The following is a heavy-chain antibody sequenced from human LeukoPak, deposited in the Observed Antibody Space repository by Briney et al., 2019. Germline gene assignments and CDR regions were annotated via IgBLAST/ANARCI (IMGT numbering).Heavy chain of an antibody. V-gene: IGHV3-7*02. Sequence: GGSLRLSCVASGFTFSACVMNWVRQAPGKGLEWVAQINDDGSVKNYVDSVKGRFTISRDNAKNSLYLQMNSLRDEDTAVYYCVSVYLDAWGQGTTVTVSS. CDR3: VSVYLDA. CDR2: INDDGSVK. J-gene: IGHJ6*02. D-gene: IGHD3-16*02. CDR1: GFTFSACV.